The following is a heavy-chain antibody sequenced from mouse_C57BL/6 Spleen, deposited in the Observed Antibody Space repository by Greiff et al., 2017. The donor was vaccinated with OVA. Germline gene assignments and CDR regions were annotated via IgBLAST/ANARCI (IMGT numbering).Heavy chain of an antibody. Sequence: QVQLQQSGPGLVAPSQSLSITCTVSGFSLTSYGVSWVRQPPGKGLEWLGVIWGDGSINYHSALISRLSISKDNSKSQVFLKLNSLQTDDTATYYCARNWDRRYFDYWGQGTTLTVSS. CDR2: IWGDGSI. D-gene: IGHD4-1*02. V-gene: IGHV2-3*01. CDR3: ARNWDRRYFDY. J-gene: IGHJ2*01. CDR1: GFSLTSYG.